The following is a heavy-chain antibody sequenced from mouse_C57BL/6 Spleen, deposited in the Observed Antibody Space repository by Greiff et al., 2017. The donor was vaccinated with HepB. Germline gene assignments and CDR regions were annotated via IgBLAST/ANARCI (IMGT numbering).Heavy chain of an antibody. D-gene: IGHD2-1*01. J-gene: IGHJ1*03. CDR3: SLSYYGNPWYFDV. CDR2: IDPEDGET. V-gene: IGHV14-2*01. CDR1: GFNIKDYY. Sequence: EVKLMESGAELVKPGASVKLSCTASGFNIKDYYMHWVKQRTEQGLEWIGRIDPEDGETKYAPKFQGKATITADTSSNTAYLQLSSLTSEDAAVYYCSLSYYGNPWYFDVWGKGTTVTVSS.